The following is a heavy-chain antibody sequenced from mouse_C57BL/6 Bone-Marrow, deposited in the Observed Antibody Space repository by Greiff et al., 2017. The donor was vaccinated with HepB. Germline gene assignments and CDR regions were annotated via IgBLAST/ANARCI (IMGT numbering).Heavy chain of an antibody. J-gene: IGHJ2*01. CDR3: ARDYYGSSYFDY. Sequence: EVKLQESGPGLVKPSQSLSLTCSVTGYSITSGYYWNWIRQFPGNKLEWMGYISYDGSNNYNPSLKNRISITRDTSKNQFFLKLNSVTTEDTATYDCARDYYGSSYFDYWGQGTTLTVSS. V-gene: IGHV3-6*01. CDR2: ISYDGSN. D-gene: IGHD1-1*01. CDR1: GYSITSGYY.